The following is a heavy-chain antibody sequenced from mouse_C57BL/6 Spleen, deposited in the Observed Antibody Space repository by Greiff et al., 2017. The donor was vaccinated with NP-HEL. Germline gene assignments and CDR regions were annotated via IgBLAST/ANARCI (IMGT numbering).Heavy chain of an antibody. CDR2: IDPSNGTT. V-gene: IGHV14-3*01. J-gene: IGHJ1*03. CDR1: GFNIQNTY. CDR3: GKRYFDV. Sequence: EVQLQQSVAELVRPGASVKLSCTASGFNIQNTYMHWVKQRPEQGLEWIGMIDPSNGTTKYAPKFQGKATITAYTSSNTAYLQLSSLTSEDTAIYYCGKRYFDVWGTGTTVTVSS.